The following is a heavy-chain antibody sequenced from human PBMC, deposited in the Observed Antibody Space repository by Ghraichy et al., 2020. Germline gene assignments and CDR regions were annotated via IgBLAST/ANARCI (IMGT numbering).Heavy chain of an antibody. Sequence: SVKVSCKASGGTFNSYAISWVRQAPGQGLEWLGRIIPLLGITNYAQKFQGRVTITADTSTSTAYMELSSLRSEDTAVYFCAGQSTVVTPLDYWAQGTLVTVSS. CDR1: GGTFNSYA. V-gene: IGHV1-69*04. D-gene: IGHD4-23*01. CDR3: AGQSTVVTPLDY. J-gene: IGHJ4*02. CDR2: IIPLLGIT.